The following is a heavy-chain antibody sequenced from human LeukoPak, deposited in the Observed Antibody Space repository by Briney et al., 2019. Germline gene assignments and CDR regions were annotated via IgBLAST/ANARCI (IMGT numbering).Heavy chain of an antibody. V-gene: IGHV1-24*01. J-gene: IGHJ4*02. Sequence: ASVKVSCKVSGYTLTELSMHWVRQAPGKGLEWMGGFDPEDGETIYAQKFQGRVTMTEDTSTDTAYMELSSLRSEDTAVYYCATALGYSSSWEVKYYFDYWGQGTLVTVSS. CDR3: ATALGYSSSWEVKYYFDY. CDR1: GYTLTELS. D-gene: IGHD6-13*01. CDR2: FDPEDGET.